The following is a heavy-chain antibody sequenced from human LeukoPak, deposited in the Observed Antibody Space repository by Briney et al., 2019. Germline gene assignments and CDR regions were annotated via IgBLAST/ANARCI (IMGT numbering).Heavy chain of an antibody. CDR3: ARDRSTTHFDY. J-gene: IGHJ4*02. CDR1: GFTFSDYY. CDR2: ISSTSIYT. Sequence: GGSLRLSCAASGFTFSDYYMSWIRQAPGKGLEWVSYISSTSIYTNYADSVKGRFTISRDNAKNSLYLQMNSLRAEDTAVYYCARDRSTTHFDYWGQGALVTVSS. D-gene: IGHD5/OR15-5a*01. V-gene: IGHV3-11*06.